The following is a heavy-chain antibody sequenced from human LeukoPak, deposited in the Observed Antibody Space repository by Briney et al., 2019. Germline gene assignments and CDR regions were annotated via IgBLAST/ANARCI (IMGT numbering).Heavy chain of an antibody. CDR2: IYYSGST. Sequence: SETLSLTCTVSGGSISSYYWSWIRQPPGKGLEWIGYIYYSGSTNYNPSLKSRVTISVDSSKNQFSLKLSSVTAADTAVYYCAREGPMYYYDSSGIYYYYYYMDVWGKGTTVTVSS. CDR1: GGSISSYY. V-gene: IGHV4-59*12. CDR3: AREGPMYYYDSSGIYYYYYYMDV. D-gene: IGHD3-22*01. J-gene: IGHJ6*03.